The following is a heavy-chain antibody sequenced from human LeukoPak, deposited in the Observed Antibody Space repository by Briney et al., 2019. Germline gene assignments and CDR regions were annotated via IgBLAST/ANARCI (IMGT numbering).Heavy chain of an antibody. J-gene: IGHJ4*02. V-gene: IGHV3-72*01. CDR3: ARIAKGVGVDY. CDR2: TRKKTNSYTT. D-gene: IGHD2-15*01. CDR1: GFTFSDHY. Sequence: GGSLRLSRAASGFTFSDHYMDWVRQAPGKGLEWVGRTRKKTNSYTTEYAASVKGRFSISRDDLKNSLYLQMNSLKIEDTAVYYCARIAKGVGVDYWGQGTLVTVSS.